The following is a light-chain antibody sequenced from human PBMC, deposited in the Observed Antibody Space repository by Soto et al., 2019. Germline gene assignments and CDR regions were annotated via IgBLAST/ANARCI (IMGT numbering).Light chain of an antibody. Sequence: DIQITQSPSTLSASVGDTVTISCRASQSFSSWLAWYQQKPGKAPKLLIYKASSLQSGVPSRFSGSGSGTEFTLTISSLQPEDFATYYCQQYNSFPWTVGQGTKVDSK. CDR3: QQYNSFPWT. J-gene: IGKJ1*01. CDR2: KAS. CDR1: QSFSSW. V-gene: IGKV1-5*03.